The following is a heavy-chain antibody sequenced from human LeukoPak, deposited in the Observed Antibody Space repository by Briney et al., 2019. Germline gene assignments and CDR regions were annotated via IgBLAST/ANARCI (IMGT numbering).Heavy chain of an antibody. Sequence: PSETLSLTCTVSGGSISSGSYYWNWIRQPAGRGLEWIGRVYTSGSTSYNPSLKSRVTISLDTSKNQFSLNLSSVTAADTAVYYCAGAYCGGDCYSGRAFDIWGQGTMVTVSS. D-gene: IGHD2-21*02. CDR3: AGAYCGGDCYSGRAFDI. CDR1: GGSISSGSYY. CDR2: VYTSGST. V-gene: IGHV4-61*02. J-gene: IGHJ3*02.